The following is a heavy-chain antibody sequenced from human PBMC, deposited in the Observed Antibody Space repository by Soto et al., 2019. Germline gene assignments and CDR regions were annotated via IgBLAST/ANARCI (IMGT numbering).Heavy chain of an antibody. CDR3: AKDITFDSSAYNY. CDR2: LSGDGTTT. CDR1: GFTFSTYG. Sequence: EVQLLESGGGLVQPGGSLRLSCTASGFTFSTYGMSWVRQAPGKGLEWVSSLSGDGTTTYYIDSVKGRFTISRDNSRNTLSLHMNSLRTEDTAVYYCAKDITFDSSAYNYWGQGILVTVSS. D-gene: IGHD3-22*01. J-gene: IGHJ4*02. V-gene: IGHV3-23*01.